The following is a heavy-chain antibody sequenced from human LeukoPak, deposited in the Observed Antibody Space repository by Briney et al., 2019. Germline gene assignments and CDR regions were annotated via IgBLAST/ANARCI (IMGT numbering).Heavy chain of an antibody. J-gene: IGHJ4*02. D-gene: IGHD3-22*01. Sequence: SGPTLVNPTQTLTLTCTFSGFSLSTRGVGVAWIRQPPGKALEWLALIYWNDDKRYSPSLKSRLTITKDTSKHQVVLTMTNMDPVDTATYYCAHRSYYDSSGYGLFDYWGQGTLVTVSS. V-gene: IGHV2-5*01. CDR2: IYWNDDK. CDR1: GFSLSTRGVG. CDR3: AHRSYYDSSGYGLFDY.